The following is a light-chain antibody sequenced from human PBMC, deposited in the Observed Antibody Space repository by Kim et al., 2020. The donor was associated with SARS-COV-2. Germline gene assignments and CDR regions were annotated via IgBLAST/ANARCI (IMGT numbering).Light chain of an antibody. V-gene: IGKV1-27*01. CDR1: QGISRY. Sequence: ASGGDRVTITCRASQGISRYLAWYQQKPGIVPKLLIYAASTLHSGVPSRFSGSGSGTDFTLTISSLQPEDVATYYCQKYNSAPRTFGQGTKVDIK. CDR3: QKYNSAPRT. CDR2: AAS. J-gene: IGKJ1*01.